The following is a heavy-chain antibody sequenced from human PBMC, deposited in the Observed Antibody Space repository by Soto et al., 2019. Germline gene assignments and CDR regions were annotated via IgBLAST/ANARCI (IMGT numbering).Heavy chain of an antibody. J-gene: IGHJ5*02. CDR1: GFSLSNAGSG. D-gene: IGHD2-2*01. Sequence: SGPTLVNPTETLTLMCTVSGFSLSNAGSGVSWIRQPPGKALEWLAHIHSDGAKTYSSSLQSRLTISRAYSRRQVVLTLTKLDPMDTATYYCARSISLPASADNWFDPWGQGTPVTVSS. CDR2: IHSDGAK. CDR3: ARSISLPASADNWFDP. V-gene: IGHV2-26*01.